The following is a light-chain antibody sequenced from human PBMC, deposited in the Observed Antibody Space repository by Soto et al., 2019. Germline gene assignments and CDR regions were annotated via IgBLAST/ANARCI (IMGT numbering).Light chain of an antibody. CDR3: SSYTSSSTRV. V-gene: IGLV2-14*01. CDR1: SSDVGGYNY. CDR2: EVS. Sequence: QSALTQPASVSGSPGQSITISCTGTSSDVGGYNYVSWYQQHPDKAPKLMIYEVSNRPSGVSNRFSGSKSGNTASLTISGPQAEDEADYYCSSYTSSSTRVFGGGTKLTVL. J-gene: IGLJ3*02.